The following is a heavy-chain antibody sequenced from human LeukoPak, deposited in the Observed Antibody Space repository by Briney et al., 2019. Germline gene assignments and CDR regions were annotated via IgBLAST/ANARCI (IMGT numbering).Heavy chain of an antibody. CDR3: ARSRGVSGYDFAY. V-gene: IGHV3-30-3*01. CDR1: GFTFSSYT. J-gene: IGHJ4*02. CDR2: ISYDGSNK. Sequence: GGSLRLSCAASGFTFSSYTKHWVRQAPGKGLEWVALISYDGSNKYYVDSVKGRFTISRDNSKNTLYLQMNSLRVEDTAVYYCARSRGVSGYDFAYWGQGTLVTVSS. D-gene: IGHD5-12*01.